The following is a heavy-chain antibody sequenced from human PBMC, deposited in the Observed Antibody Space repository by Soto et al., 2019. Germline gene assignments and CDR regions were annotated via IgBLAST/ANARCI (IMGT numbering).Heavy chain of an antibody. CDR1: GGSISRPGYY. V-gene: IGHV4-31*03. D-gene: IGHD3-22*01. CDR3: ARLRRDGSGFPDL. Sequence: QMQLQESGPGLVKPSQTLSLICSVSGGSISRPGYYWAWIRQHPARGLEWIGSISYSGNSNHNPSFQSRLILSVDTSQNGFSLRLNSVTAAETAVYYCARLRRDGSGFPDLWGQGARVTVSS. CDR2: ISYSGNS. J-gene: IGHJ5*02.